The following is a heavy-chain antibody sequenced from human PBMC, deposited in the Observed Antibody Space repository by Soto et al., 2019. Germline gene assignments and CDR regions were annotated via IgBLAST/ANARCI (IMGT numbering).Heavy chain of an antibody. J-gene: IGHJ5*02. V-gene: IGHV1-18*04. D-gene: IGHD3-10*01. CDR1: GYTFTTYG. Sequence: QVQLVQSGAEVKKPGASVKVSCKASGYTFTTYGVSWVRQAPGQGLEWMGWISAYNGNTNYAQKLQGRVIMTTDTSTSTAYMELRSLRSDDTAVYYCARDRYYYGSGSYYISWFDPWGQGTLVTVSS. CDR2: ISAYNGNT. CDR3: ARDRYYYGSGSYYISWFDP.